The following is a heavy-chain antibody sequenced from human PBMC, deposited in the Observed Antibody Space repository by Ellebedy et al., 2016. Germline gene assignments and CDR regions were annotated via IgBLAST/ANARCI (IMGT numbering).Heavy chain of an antibody. CDR1: GYTFTRKH. CDR2: INPSGGST. Sequence: ASVKVSCKASGYTFTRKHIHWVRQAPGQGLEWMGIINPSGGSTTYAQKFQGRVTMTRDTSTSRVYMELNSLRFDDTAVYYCATFAGYSSGGAFDIWGQGTMVTVSS. J-gene: IGHJ3*02. V-gene: IGHV1-46*01. D-gene: IGHD6-25*01. CDR3: ATFAGYSSGGAFDI.